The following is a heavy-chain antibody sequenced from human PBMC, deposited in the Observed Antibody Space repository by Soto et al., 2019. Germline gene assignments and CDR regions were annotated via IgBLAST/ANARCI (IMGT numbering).Heavy chain of an antibody. V-gene: IGHV1-3*01. CDR1: GYTFTSYA. D-gene: IGHD1-26*01. CDR2: INAGNGNT. CDR3: ARREGTLYYYDGMDV. Sequence: QVQLVQSGAEVKKPGASVKVSCKASGYTFTSYAMHWVRQAPGQRLEWMGWINAGNGNTKYSQKFQGRVTITRDTSASTAYMELSSLRSEDTAVYYCARREGTLYYYDGMDVWGQGTTVTVSS. J-gene: IGHJ6*02.